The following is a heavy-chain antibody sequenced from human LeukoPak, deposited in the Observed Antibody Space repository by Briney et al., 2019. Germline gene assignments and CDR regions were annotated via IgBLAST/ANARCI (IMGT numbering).Heavy chain of an antibody. V-gene: IGHV3-21*01. CDR1: GFTFSSYS. D-gene: IGHD2-15*01. CDR2: ISSSSSYI. Sequence: GGSLRLSCAASGFTFSSYSMNWVRQAPGKGLEWVSSISSSSSYIYYADSVKGRFTISRDNAKNSLYLQMNSLRAEDTAVYYCAREPTDCSGGSCYPGGCFDPWGQGTLVTVSS. J-gene: IGHJ5*02. CDR3: AREPTDCSGGSCYPGGCFDP.